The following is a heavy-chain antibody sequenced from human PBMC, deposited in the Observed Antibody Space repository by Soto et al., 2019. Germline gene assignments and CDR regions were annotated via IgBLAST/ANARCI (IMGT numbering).Heavy chain of an antibody. CDR2: ISSSSNYI. CDR1: GFTFNSYS. V-gene: IGHV3-21*01. Sequence: PGGSLRLSCAASGFTFNSYSMNSVRQAPGKGLEWVSSISSSSNYIYYADSMKGRFTISRDNAKNSLYLQMNSLRAEDTGVYYCARDLVGATIWGQGTLVTVSS. CDR3: ARDLVGATI. J-gene: IGHJ4*02. D-gene: IGHD1-26*01.